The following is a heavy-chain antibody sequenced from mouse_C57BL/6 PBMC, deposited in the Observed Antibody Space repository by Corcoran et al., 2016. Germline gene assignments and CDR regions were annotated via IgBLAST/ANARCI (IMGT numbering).Heavy chain of an antibody. CDR1: GYSITSGYY. CDR3: ANWRLRGWFAY. Sequence: DVQLQESGPGLVKPSQSLSLTCSVTGYSITSGYYWNWIRQFPGNKLEWMGYISYDGSNNYNPSLKNRISITRDTSKNQFFLKLNSVTTEDTATYYCANWRLRGWFAYWGQGTLVTVSA. V-gene: IGHV3-6*01. CDR2: ISYDGSN. D-gene: IGHD2-4*01. J-gene: IGHJ3*01.